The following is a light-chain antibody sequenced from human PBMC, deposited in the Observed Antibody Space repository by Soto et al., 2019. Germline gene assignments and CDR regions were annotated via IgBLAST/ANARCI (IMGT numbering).Light chain of an antibody. V-gene: IGKV1-16*02. CDR3: QQYHNYPYT. CDR1: QGINNF. Sequence: DIQMTQSPSSLSASLGDRVTITCRANQGINNFLAWFQQKPGIAPKSLIYAASNLQTGVPSHFNSSGSEPAFTRTISSLQPEDFATYYCQQYHNYPYTFGQGTKLEIK. CDR2: AAS. J-gene: IGKJ2*01.